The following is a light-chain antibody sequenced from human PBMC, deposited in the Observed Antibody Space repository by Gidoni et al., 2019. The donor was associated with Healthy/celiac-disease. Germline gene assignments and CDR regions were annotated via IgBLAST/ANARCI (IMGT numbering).Light chain of an antibody. CDR2: DVS. V-gene: IGLV2-14*03. J-gene: IGLJ2*01. Sequence: QSALTQPASVSGSPGQSITISCTGTSSDVGGYNYVSWYQQHPGKAPKLMIYDVSNRPSGVSNRFAGSKSGNTASLTISVRQAEDEAEYYCSSYTSSSTVVFGGGTKLTVI. CDR1: SSDVGGYNY. CDR3: SSYTSSSTVV.